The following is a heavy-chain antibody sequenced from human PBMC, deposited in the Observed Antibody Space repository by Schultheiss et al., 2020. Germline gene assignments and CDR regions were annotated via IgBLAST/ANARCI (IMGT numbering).Heavy chain of an antibody. Sequence: GGSLTLSCAASGFTVSSNYMSWVRQAPGKGLEWVSVIYSGGSTYYADSVKGRFTISRDNSKNTLYLQMNSLRAEDTAVYYCAKDRIRQLTLHYWGQGTLVTVSS. V-gene: IGHV3-66*02. CDR3: AKDRIRQLTLHY. CDR2: IYSGGST. D-gene: IGHD1-1*01. J-gene: IGHJ4*02. CDR1: GFTVSSNY.